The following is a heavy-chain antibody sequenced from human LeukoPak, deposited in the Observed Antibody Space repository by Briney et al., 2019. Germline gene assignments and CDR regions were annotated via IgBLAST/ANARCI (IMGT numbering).Heavy chain of an antibody. J-gene: IGHJ6*03. CDR3: ARITNYYYMDV. V-gene: IGHV4-59*01. CDR2: LYYTGST. Sequence: SETLSLTCAVYGGSFSTYYWTWIRQPPGKGLEWIGYLYYTGSTNYSPSLKSRVTMSVDTSKNQFSLKLSSVTAADTAVYYCARITNYYYMDVWGKGIMVTVSS. CDR1: GGSFSTYY. D-gene: IGHD3-3*01.